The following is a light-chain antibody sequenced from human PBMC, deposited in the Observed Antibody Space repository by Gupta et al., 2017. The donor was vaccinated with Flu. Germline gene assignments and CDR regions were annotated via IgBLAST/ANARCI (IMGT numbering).Light chain of an antibody. J-gene: IGKJ1*01. CDR2: LVS. V-gene: IGKV2-30*01. CDR1: QSLVYSDGNTI. CDR3: RQGAHWPWA. Sequence: DVVMTQSPLSLPVTLGQTASISCRSSQSLVYSDGNTILHWFHQRPGQAPRRLIYLVSHRESGVPDRFSGSGSGTEFTLKISRVEADDVGIYFCRQGAHWPWAFGQGTKVEI.